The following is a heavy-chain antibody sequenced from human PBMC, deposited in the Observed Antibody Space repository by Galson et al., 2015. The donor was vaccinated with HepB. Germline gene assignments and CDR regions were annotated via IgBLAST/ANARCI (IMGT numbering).Heavy chain of an antibody. Sequence: CAISGDSVSSNSAAWNWIRQSPSRGLEWLGRTYYRSKWYNDYAVSVKSRITINPDTSKNQFSLKLSSVTAADTAVYYCARASGYSYDAFDIWGQGTMVTVSS. J-gene: IGHJ3*02. D-gene: IGHD5-18*01. CDR2: TYYRSKWYN. V-gene: IGHV6-1*01. CDR1: GDSVSSNSAA. CDR3: ARASGYSYDAFDI.